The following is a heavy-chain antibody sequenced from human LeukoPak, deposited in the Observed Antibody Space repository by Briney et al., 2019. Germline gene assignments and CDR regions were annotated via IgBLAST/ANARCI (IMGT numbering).Heavy chain of an antibody. CDR1: GFTFSSYW. D-gene: IGHD2-15*01. CDR3: ARDLSLYCSGGSCYSLNY. Sequence: PRGSLRLSCAASGFTFSSYWMSWVRQAPGKGLEWVANIKQDGSEKYYVDSVKGRFTISRDNAKNSLFLQMDSLRAEDTAVYYCARDLSLYCSGGSCYSLNYWGQGTLVTVSS. J-gene: IGHJ4*02. CDR2: IKQDGSEK. V-gene: IGHV3-7*01.